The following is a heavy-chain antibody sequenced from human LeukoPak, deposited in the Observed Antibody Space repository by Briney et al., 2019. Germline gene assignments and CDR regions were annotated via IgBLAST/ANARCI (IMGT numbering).Heavy chain of an antibody. Sequence: GGSLRLSGAGSGFTFSSYGMHWVRQAPGKGLEWEAFIRYDGSNKYYADSVKGRFTISRDNSKNTLYLQMNSLRAEDTAVYYCARPYCSSTSCLFDYWGQGTLVTVSS. D-gene: IGHD2-2*01. CDR1: GFTFSSYG. CDR2: IRYDGSNK. V-gene: IGHV3-30*02. J-gene: IGHJ4*02. CDR3: ARPYCSSTSCLFDY.